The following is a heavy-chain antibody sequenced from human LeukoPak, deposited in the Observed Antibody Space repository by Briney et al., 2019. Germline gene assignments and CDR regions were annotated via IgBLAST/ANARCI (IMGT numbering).Heavy chain of an antibody. J-gene: IGHJ4*02. CDR3: ARDRGPLYDFWSGSYFDY. V-gene: IGHV4-61*02. CDR2: IYTSGST. CDR1: GGSISSGSYY. D-gene: IGHD3-3*01. Sequence: SQTLSLTCTVSGGSISSGSYYWSWIRQPAGKGLEWIGRIYTSGSTNYNPSLKSRVTISVDTSKNQFSLKLSSVTAADTAVYYCARDRGPLYDFWSGSYFDYWGQGTLVTVSS.